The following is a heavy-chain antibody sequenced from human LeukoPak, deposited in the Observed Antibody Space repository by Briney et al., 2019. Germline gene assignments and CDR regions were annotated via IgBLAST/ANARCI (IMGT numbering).Heavy chain of an antibody. V-gene: IGHV4-34*01. CDR2: INHSGST. CDR1: GGSFSGCY. Sequence: SSETLSLTCAVYGGSFSGCYWSWIRQPPGKGLEWIGEINHSGSTNYNPSLKSRVTISVDTSKNQFSLKLSSVTAADTAVYYCARGPYYDFWSGYPSHYFDYWGQGTLVTVSS. J-gene: IGHJ4*02. D-gene: IGHD3-3*01. CDR3: ARGPYYDFWSGYPSHYFDY.